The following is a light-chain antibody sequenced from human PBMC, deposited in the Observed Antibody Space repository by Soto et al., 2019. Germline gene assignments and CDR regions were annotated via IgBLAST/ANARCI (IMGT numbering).Light chain of an antibody. CDR3: QQSYRTPFT. J-gene: IGKJ3*01. V-gene: IGKV1-39*01. CDR1: QSIRSY. Sequence: DIQMTQSPSSLSASVGDRVTITCRASQSIRSYLNCYQQKPGKAPKLLIYAASSLQSGVPSRFSGSGSGTDFTLTISSLQPEDFATYDCQQSYRTPFTFGPGTKVDIK. CDR2: AAS.